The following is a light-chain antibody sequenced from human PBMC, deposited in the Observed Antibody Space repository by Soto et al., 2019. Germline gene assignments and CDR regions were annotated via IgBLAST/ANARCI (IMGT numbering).Light chain of an antibody. Sequence: QSALTQPRSVSGSPGQSVTIPCTGTSSDVGGYNFVSWYQQHPGKAPKVMIYDVSERPSGVPDRFSGSKSGNTASLTISGLQADDEADYYCCSYAGNSLVFGGGTKLTVL. J-gene: IGLJ2*01. CDR2: DVS. V-gene: IGLV2-11*01. CDR1: SSDVGGYNF. CDR3: CSYAGNSLV.